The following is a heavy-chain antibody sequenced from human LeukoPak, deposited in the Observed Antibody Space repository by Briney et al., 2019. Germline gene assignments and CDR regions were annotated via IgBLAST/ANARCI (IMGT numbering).Heavy chain of an antibody. V-gene: IGHV1-69*13. D-gene: IGHD3-3*01. CDR2: IIPIFGTA. J-gene: IGHJ4*02. CDR3: ARVSLPILRFLEWAPDY. Sequence: SVKVSCKASGGTFSSYAISWVRQAPGQGLEWMGGIIPIFGTANYAQKFQGRVTITADESTSTAYMELSSLRSEDTAVYYCARVSLPILRFLEWAPDYWGQGTLVTVSS. CDR1: GGTFSSYA.